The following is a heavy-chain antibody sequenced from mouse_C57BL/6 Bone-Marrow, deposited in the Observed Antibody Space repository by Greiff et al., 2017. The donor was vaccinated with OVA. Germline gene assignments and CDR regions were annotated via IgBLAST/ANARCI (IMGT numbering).Heavy chain of an antibody. CDR2: IDPSDSYT. Sequence: QVQLQQPGAELVRPGTSVKLPCKASGYTFTSYWMHWVKQRPGQGLEWIGVIDPSDSYTNYNQKFKGKATLTVDTSSSTAYMQLSSLTSEDSAVYYCARRRTAQAFAYWGQGTLVTVSA. CDR3: ARRRTAQAFAY. CDR1: GYTFTSYW. V-gene: IGHV1-59*01. J-gene: IGHJ3*01. D-gene: IGHD3-2*02.